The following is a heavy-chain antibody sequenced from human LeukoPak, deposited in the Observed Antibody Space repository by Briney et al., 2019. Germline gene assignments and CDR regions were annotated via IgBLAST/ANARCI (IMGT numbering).Heavy chain of an antibody. CDR1: GFTFSSYS. D-gene: IGHD2-15*01. J-gene: IGHJ4*02. Sequence: GGSLRLSCAASGFTFSSYSMNWVRQAPGKGLEWVSYISSSSTIYYADSVKGRFTISRDNAKNSLYLQMNSLRAEDTAVYYCARETPPNWGQGALVTVSS. V-gene: IGHV3-48*01. CDR2: ISSSSTI. CDR3: ARETPPN.